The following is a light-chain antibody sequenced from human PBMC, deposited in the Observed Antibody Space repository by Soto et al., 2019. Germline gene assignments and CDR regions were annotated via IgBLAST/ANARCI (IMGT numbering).Light chain of an antibody. CDR2: GAS. CDR3: QKYGSSPWK. J-gene: IGKJ1*01. V-gene: IGKV3-20*01. Sequence: EIVLTQSPGTLSVSPGDRVTLSCRASQSVDINLAWYQQRAGQAPRLLVYGASNRATGIPDRFSGSGSGTDFTLTISRLEPEDFAVYYCQKYGSSPWKCGQGNKGDIK. CDR1: QSVDIN.